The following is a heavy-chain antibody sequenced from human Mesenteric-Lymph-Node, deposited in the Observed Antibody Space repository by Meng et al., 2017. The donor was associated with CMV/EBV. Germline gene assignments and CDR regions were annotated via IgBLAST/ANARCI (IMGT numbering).Heavy chain of an antibody. J-gene: IGHJ4*02. D-gene: IGHD2-2*01. Sequence: GESLKISCAASGITFSSYGMHWVRQAPGKGLEWVAFIRYDGSNQYYADSVKGRFTISRDNSKNTLFLQMSSLKPEDTAVYYCAKEGEGYCSSTSCFHSFDYWGQGTLVTVSS. CDR2: IRYDGSNQ. CDR3: AKEGEGYCSSTSCFHSFDY. CDR1: GITFSSYG. V-gene: IGHV3-30*02.